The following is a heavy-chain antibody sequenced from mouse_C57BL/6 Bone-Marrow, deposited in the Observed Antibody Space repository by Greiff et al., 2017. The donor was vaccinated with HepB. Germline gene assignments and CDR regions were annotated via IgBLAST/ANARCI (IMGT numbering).Heavy chain of an antibody. D-gene: IGHD2-5*01. CDR3: ARGRVGSNYGYFDY. Sequence: QVQLQQSGAELVRPGASVKLSCKASGYTFTDYYINWVKQRPGQGLEWIARIYPGSGNTYYNEKFKGKATLTAEKSSSTAYMQLSSLTSEDSAVYFCARGRVGSNYGYFDYWGQGTTLTVSS. J-gene: IGHJ2*01. V-gene: IGHV1-76*01. CDR2: IYPGSGNT. CDR1: GYTFTDYY.